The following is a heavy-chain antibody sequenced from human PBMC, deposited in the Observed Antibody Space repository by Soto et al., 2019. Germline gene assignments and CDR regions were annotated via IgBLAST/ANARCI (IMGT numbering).Heavy chain of an antibody. CDR1: GFTFSNYG. CDR3: ASRGPGGSYGAPYFQH. D-gene: IGHD1-26*01. Sequence: GGSLRLSCAVSGFTFSNYGMHWVRQAPGKGLEWVAVISYDGSNKYYADSVKGRFTISRDNSKNTLYLQMNSLRAEDTAVYYCASRGPGGSYGAPYFQHWGQGTLVTVSS. V-gene: IGHV3-30*03. CDR2: ISYDGSNK. J-gene: IGHJ1*01.